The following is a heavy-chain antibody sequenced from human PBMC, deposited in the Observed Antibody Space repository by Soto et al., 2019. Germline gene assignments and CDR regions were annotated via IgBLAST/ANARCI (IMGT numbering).Heavy chain of an antibody. CDR1: GDSVSSNSAA. V-gene: IGHV6-1*01. CDR3: AREGCSSTSCYAGRDSLYYYYYYGMDV. CDR2: TYYRSKWYN. Sequence: SQTLSLTCAISGDSVSSNSAAWNWIRQSPSRGLEWLGRTYYRSKWYNDYAVSVKSRITINPDTSKNQFSLQLNSVTPEDTAVYYCAREGCSSTSCYAGRDSLYYYYYYGMDVWGQGTTVTVSS. J-gene: IGHJ6*02. D-gene: IGHD2-2*01.